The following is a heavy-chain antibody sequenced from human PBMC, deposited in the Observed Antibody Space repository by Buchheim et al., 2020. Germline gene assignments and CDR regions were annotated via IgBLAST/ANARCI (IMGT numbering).Heavy chain of an antibody. D-gene: IGHD2-21*02. CDR1: GYTFTSYA. CDR3: ARGLGTLVVVTAINWFDP. Sequence: QVQLVQSGAEVKKPGASVKVSCEASGYTFTSYAMHWVRQAPGQRLEWMGWINAGNGNTKYSQKFQGRVTITRDTSASTAYMELSSLRSEDTAVYYCARGLGTLVVVTAINWFDPWGQGTL. V-gene: IGHV1-3*01. CDR2: INAGNGNT. J-gene: IGHJ5*02.